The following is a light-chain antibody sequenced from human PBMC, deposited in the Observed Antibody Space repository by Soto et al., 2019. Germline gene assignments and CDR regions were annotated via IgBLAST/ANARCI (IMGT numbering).Light chain of an antibody. CDR2: DAS. Sequence: EIVLTQSPGTLSLSPGERATLSCRASQSVSSAYLAWYKQKPGQAPRVLIFDASSRATGIPDRFSGSGSGKDFTLTISRLEPEDLAVYYCQQYGNSPYTFGQGTKLEIQ. CDR3: QQYGNSPYT. V-gene: IGKV3-20*01. J-gene: IGKJ2*01. CDR1: QSVSSAY.